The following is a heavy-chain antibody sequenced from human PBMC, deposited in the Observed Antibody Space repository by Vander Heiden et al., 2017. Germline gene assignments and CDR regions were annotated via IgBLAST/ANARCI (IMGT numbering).Heavy chain of an antibody. CDR1: GGSSRSYA. J-gene: IGHJ4*02. CDR3: ARAEFEGATSQGPDY. V-gene: IGHV1-69*06. Sequence: QVQLVQSWAGVQKPGSSVQVSCKASGGSSRSYAISWVRQDPGQGLEWMGGVIPIFGTANYAQQLQGRVTITADKSTSTAYMELSSPRSEETAVYYCARAEFEGATSQGPDYWGQGTLVTVSS. D-gene: IGHD1-26*01. CDR2: VIPIFGTA.